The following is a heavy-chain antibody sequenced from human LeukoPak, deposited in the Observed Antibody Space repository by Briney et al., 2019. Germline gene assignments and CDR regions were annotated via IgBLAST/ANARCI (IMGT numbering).Heavy chain of an antibody. CDR2: ILYVGSHK. D-gene: IGHD3-10*01. CDR1: GFTFSSYA. CDR3: ARGSDRGVSGRYYYPHY. V-gene: IGHV3-30*04. Sequence: GGSLRLSCAGSGFTFSSYAMHWVRQAPGKGLEWVAVILYVGSHKSSADSVKGRFTISRDNSENTLSLQMNSLKPKDTAVYFCARGSDRGVSGRYYYPHYWGQGTLVTVSS. J-gene: IGHJ4*02.